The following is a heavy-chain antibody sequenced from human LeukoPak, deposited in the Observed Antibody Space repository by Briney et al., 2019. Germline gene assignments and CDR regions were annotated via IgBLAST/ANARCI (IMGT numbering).Heavy chain of an antibody. CDR2: INPNSGGT. D-gene: IGHD2-15*01. CDR3: ARSMSGGLGFFQS. J-gene: IGHJ1*01. V-gene: IGHV1-2*02. Sequence: GESLKISCKGSGYTFTDYYMHWVRQAPGQGLEWMGWINPNSGGTNYAQNFQGRATMTRDTSIGTAYMELSSLRSDDTAVYYCARSMSGGLGFFQSWGQGTLVAVSS. CDR1: GYTFTDYY.